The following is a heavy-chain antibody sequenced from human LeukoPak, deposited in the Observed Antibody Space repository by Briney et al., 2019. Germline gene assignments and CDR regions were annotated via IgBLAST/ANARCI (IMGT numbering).Heavy chain of an antibody. D-gene: IGHD6-19*01. CDR3: ARERWLVRVTFDY. J-gene: IGHJ4*02. V-gene: IGHV4-34*01. CDR1: GGSFSGYY. CDR2: INHSGSI. Sequence: SETLSLTCAVYGGSFSGYYWSWIRQPPGKGLEWIGEINHSGSINYNPSLKSRVTISVDTSKNQFSLKLSSVTAADTAVYYCARERWLVRVTFDYWGQGTLVTVSS.